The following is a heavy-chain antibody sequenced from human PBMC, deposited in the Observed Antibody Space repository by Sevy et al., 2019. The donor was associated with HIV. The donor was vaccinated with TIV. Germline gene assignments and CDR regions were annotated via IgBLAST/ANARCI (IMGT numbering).Heavy chain of an antibody. CDR2: VYYSGST. CDR3: GSTPYYYDSSGYYAFGF. J-gene: IGHJ4*02. D-gene: IGHD3-22*01. CDR1: GGSISSTNYY. Sequence: SETLSLTCTVSGGSISSTNYYWGWIRQPPGKGLEWIGNVYYSGSTFYNPSLKSRVTISLDTSKNQFSLKLGSWTAADTAVYYCGSTPYYYDSSGYYAFGFWGQGALVTVSS. V-gene: IGHV4-39*01.